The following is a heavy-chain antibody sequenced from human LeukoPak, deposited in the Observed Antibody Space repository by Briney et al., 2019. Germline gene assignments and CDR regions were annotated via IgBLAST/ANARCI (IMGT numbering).Heavy chain of an antibody. CDR1: GGSISSYY. CDR2: IYYSGST. V-gene: IGHV4-59*12. D-gene: IGHD1-26*01. J-gene: IGHJ3*01. CDR3: ARASGSYGDTDAFDL. Sequence: SETLSLTCTVSGGSISSYYWGWIRQPPGKGQEWIGYIYYSGSTNYNPSLKSRVTISVDTSKNQFSLKLSSLMATDKAVYYCARASGSYGDTDAFDLWGQGTMVTVSS.